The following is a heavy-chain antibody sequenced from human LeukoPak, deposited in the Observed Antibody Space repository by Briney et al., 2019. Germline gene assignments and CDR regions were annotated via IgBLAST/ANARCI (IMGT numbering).Heavy chain of an antibody. D-gene: IGHD5-18*01. J-gene: IGHJ4*02. CDR2: IYYSGST. CDR1: GGSISSSSYY. CDR3: ARSRGYSYVRNFDY. V-gene: IGHV4-39*01. Sequence: SETLSLTCPVSGGSISSSSYYWGWIRQPPGKGLEWIGSIYYSGSTYYNPSLKSRVTISVDTSKNQFSLKLSSVTAADTAVYYCARSRGYSYVRNFDYRGQGTLVTVSS.